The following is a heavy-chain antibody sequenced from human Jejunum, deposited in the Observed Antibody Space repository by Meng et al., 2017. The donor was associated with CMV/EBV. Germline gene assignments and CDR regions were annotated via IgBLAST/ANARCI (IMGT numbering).Heavy chain of an antibody. D-gene: IGHD6-13*01. CDR3: ARSGGSTWYEENNWFDP. CDR2: VYWDDDK. V-gene: IGHV2-5*02. Sequence: FSLATSGVGVGWIRQPPGKALEWLTLVYWDDDKRYNPSLESRLTITKDTSKNQVVLIMTNMDPVDTATYYCARSGGSTWYEENNWFDPWGQGTLVTVSS. J-gene: IGHJ5*02. CDR1: FSLATSGVG.